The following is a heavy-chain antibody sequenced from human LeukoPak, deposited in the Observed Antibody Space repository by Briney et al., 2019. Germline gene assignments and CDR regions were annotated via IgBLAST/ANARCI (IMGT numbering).Heavy chain of an antibody. V-gene: IGHV4-34*01. J-gene: IGHJ6*02. D-gene: IGHD2-2*01. Sequence: SETLSLTCAVYGGSFSGYYWSWIRQPPGKGLEWIGEINHSGGTNYNPSLKSRVTISVDTSKNQFSLKLSSVTAADTAVYYCARGPLIVVVPAALPSMDVWGQGTTVTVSS. CDR3: ARGPLIVVVPAALPSMDV. CDR1: GGSFSGYY. CDR2: INHSGGT.